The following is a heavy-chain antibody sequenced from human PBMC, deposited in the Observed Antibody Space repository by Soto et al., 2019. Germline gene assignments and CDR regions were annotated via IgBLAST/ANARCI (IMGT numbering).Heavy chain of an antibody. CDR2: ITPYNGNV. CDR1: GWIFTFQY. V-gene: IGHV1-45*02. CDR3: ARSATSGDQHFIDS. D-gene: IGHD7-27*01. J-gene: IGHJ4*02. Sequence: QMQLLQSGAEVKKTGSSVKISCKTSGWIFTFQYLHWVRQAPGQGLERLGWITPYNGNVKYAQHFQGRISLTRDNSLTPLFLELRDLRPEDTGLYYCARSATSGDQHFIDSWGQGTLVTVSS.